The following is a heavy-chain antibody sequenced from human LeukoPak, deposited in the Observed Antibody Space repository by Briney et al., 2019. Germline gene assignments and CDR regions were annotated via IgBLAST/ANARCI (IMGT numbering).Heavy chain of an antibody. V-gene: IGHV4-34*01. CDR2: INHSGST. D-gene: IGHD5-12*01. CDR3: ARRYSGRVGL. J-gene: IGHJ4*02. CDR1: GGSISSYY. Sequence: PSETLSLTCTVSGGSISSYYWSWIRQPPGKGLEWIGEINHSGSTNYNPSLKSRVTISVDTSKNQFSLKLSSVTAADTAVYYCARRYSGRVGLWGQGTLVTVSS.